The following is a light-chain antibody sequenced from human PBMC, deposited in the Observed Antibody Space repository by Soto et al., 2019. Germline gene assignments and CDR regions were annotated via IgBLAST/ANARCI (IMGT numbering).Light chain of an antibody. CDR3: QQYGISPT. CDR1: HSVSRNY. CDR2: DVS. J-gene: IGKJ1*01. V-gene: IGKV3-20*01. Sequence: EIALTQSPGTLSLSPGERATLSCRSSHSVSRNYLAWYQQKPGQAPRLLIYDVSSRATGIPDRFSGSGSGTDFTLTISRLEPVDFAVYYCQQYGISPTFGQGTKVEIK.